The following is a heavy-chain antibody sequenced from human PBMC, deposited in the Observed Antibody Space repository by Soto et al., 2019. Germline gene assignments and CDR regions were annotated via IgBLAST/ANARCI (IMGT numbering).Heavy chain of an antibody. CDR3: AKKAGYSSSRGPFDY. D-gene: IGHD6-13*01. CDR1: GFTFSSYA. V-gene: IGHV3-23*01. CDR2: ISGSGGST. J-gene: IGHJ4*02. Sequence: GGSLRLSCAASGFTFSSYAMSWVRQAPGKGLEWVSAISGSGGSTYYADSVKGRFTISRDNSKNTLYLQTNSLRAEDTAVYYCAKKAGYSSSRGPFDYWGQGTLVTVSS.